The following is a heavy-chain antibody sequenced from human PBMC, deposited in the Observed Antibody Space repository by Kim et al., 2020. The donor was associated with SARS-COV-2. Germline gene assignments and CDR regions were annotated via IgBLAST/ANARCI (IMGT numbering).Heavy chain of an antibody. V-gene: IGHV3-64*01. Sequence: GGSLRLSCAASGFTFSSYAMHWVRQAPGKGLEYVSAISSNGGSTYYANSVKGRFTISRDNSKNTLYLQMGSLRAEDMAVYYCARVDGYNPDEANDAFDIWGQGTMVTVSS. CDR1: GFTFSSYA. CDR3: ARVDGYNPDEANDAFDI. CDR2: ISSNGGST. D-gene: IGHD5-12*01. J-gene: IGHJ3*02.